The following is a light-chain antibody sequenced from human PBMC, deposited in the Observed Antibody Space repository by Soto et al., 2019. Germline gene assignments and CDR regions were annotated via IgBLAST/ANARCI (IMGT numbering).Light chain of an antibody. J-gene: IGLJ3*02. CDR3: SSYAGGSSMV. CDR2: GVN. CDR1: SSDFGDDKY. V-gene: IGLV2-14*01. Sequence: QSVLTQPASVSGSPGRSITVSCTGSSSDFGDDKYVSWYQQQPGKGPNLLIYGVNSRPSGISNRFSGSKSGNTASLTISGLQADDDGDYYCSSYAGGSSMVFGGGTQLTVL.